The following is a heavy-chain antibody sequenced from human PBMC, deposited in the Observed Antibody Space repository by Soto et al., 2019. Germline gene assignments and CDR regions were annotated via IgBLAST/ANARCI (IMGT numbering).Heavy chain of an antibody. CDR1: GYTFTSYG. CDR2: IRAYNGYT. J-gene: IGHJ4*02. V-gene: IGHV1-18*04. CDR3: ARASDGYRSGWYVGYFDY. Sequence: ASVKVSCKASGYTFTSYGFSWVRQAPGQGLEWMGWIRAYNGYTNYAQKFQVRVTITTDTSTSTAYMELRSLISDDTAVYYCARASDGYRSGWYVGYFDYWGQGTLVTVSS. D-gene: IGHD6-19*01.